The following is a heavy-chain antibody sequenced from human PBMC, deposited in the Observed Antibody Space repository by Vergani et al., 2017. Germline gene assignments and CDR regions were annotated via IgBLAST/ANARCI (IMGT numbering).Heavy chain of an antibody. Sequence: EVQLVESGGGLVQPGGSLRLSCAASGFTFSSYSMNWVRQAPGKGLEWVSYISSSSSTIYYADSVKGRVTISRDNAKNSLYLQMNSLRAEDTAVYYCAREGAGEYYGPLDYWGQGTLVTVSS. D-gene: IGHD3-10*01. V-gene: IGHV3-48*04. CDR3: AREGAGEYYGPLDY. J-gene: IGHJ4*02. CDR1: GFTFSSYS. CDR2: ISSSSSTI.